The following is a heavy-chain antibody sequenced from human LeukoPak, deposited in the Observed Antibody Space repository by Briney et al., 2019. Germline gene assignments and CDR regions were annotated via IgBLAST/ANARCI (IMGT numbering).Heavy chain of an antibody. CDR3: TKKSPYGGRDS. CDR1: GFTFSGYW. J-gene: IGHJ4*02. CDR2: LSLDGSSA. D-gene: IGHD4/OR15-4a*01. V-gene: IGHV3-74*01. Sequence: GGSLRLSCAASGFTFSGYWMHWVRQTPGKGLVWVSHLSLDGSSATYADSVKGRFTISRDNSKNILYLQMSSLRAEDTAIYYCTKKSPYGGRDSWGQGTLVTVSS.